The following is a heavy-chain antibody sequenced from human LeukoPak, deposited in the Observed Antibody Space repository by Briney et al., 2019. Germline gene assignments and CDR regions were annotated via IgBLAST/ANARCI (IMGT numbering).Heavy chain of an antibody. CDR3: ARAEVGATHLDY. CDR1: GYTFTSYY. Sequence: GASVKVSCKASGYTFTSYYMHWVRQAPGQGLEWMGIINPSGGSTSYAQKFQGRVTMTRDTCTSTVYMELSSLRSEDTAVYYCARAEVGATHLDYWGQGTLVTVSS. CDR2: INPSGGST. D-gene: IGHD1-26*01. V-gene: IGHV1-46*01. J-gene: IGHJ4*02.